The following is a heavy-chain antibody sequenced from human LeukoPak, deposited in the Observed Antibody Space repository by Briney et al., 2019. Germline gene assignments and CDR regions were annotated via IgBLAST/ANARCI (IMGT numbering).Heavy chain of an antibody. CDR2: RYYRSSWYN. D-gene: IGHD2-15*01. Sequence: SQTLSLTCDISGDSVSSNSVAWNWIRQSPSRGLEWLGRRYYRSSWYNDYAESVKSRIIINSDTSKNQFSLHLNSVTPEDTAMYYCARIKGEGGFDYWGQGTLVTVSS. CDR1: GDSVSSNSVA. J-gene: IGHJ4*02. V-gene: IGHV6-1*01. CDR3: ARIKGEGGFDY.